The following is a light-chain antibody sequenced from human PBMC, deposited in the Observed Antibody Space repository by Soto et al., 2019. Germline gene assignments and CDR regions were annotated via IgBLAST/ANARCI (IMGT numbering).Light chain of an antibody. J-gene: IGKJ1*01. CDR1: QSVSSN. V-gene: IGKV3-15*01. Sequence: EIVMTQSPATLSVSPGERATLSCTASQSVSSNLASYQQKPGQAPRLLIYGAPTRATGIPARFSGSGSGTEFTLTISSLQSEDFAVYYCQQYNNWPPWTFGQGTKVEIK. CDR2: GAP. CDR3: QQYNNWPPWT.